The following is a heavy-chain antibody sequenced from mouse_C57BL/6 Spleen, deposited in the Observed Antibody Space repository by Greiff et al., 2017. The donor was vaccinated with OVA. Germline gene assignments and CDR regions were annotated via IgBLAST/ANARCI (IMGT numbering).Heavy chain of an antibody. V-gene: IGHV10-1*01. CDR1: GFSFNTYA. Sequence: EVKLVESGGGLVQPKGSLKLSCAASGFSFNTYAMNWVRPAPGKGLEWVARIRSKSNNYATYYADSVKDRFTISRDDSESMLYLQMNNLKTEDTAMYYCVRHTGRYAMDYWGQGTSVTVSS. CDR3: VRHTGRYAMDY. J-gene: IGHJ4*01. D-gene: IGHD4-1*01. CDR2: IRSKSNNYAT.